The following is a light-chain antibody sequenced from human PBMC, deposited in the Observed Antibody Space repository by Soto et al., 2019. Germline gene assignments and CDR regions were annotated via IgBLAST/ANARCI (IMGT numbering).Light chain of an antibody. V-gene: IGKV3-20*01. Sequence: EIVLTQSPGTLSLSPGGRATLSCRASQSLSVSYIAWYQQRPGQAPRLLIYGTSTRATGIPDRFSGSGSGTDFTLAISRLEPEDFVVYYCHQFGDSPQTFGQGTTVEI. CDR1: QSLSVSY. CDR3: HQFGDSPQT. J-gene: IGKJ1*01. CDR2: GTS.